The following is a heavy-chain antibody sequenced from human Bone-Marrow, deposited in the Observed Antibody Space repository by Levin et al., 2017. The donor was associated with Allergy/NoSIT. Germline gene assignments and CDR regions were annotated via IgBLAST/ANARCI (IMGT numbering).Heavy chain of an antibody. Sequence: LSLTCAASGFAFSNAWMSWVRPAPGKGLEWVGRIKTKNDGGTIDYGAPVEGRFTISRDDSTNTVHLQMNSLKTEDTAVYYCTAGVGASDHDYWGQGSLVIVSS. CDR1: GFAFSNAW. D-gene: IGHD1-26*01. J-gene: IGHJ4*02. CDR2: IKTKNDGGTI. CDR3: TAGVGASDHDY. V-gene: IGHV3-15*01.